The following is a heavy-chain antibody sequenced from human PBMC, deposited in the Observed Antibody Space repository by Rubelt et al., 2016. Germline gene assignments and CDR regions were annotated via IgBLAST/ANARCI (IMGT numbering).Heavy chain of an antibody. Sequence: QVQLVQSGAEVKKPGSSVKVSCKASGGTFSSYAISWVRQAPGQGLEWMGGIIPNSGGTNYARKFQGRVTMTSGTASSRAYMELSRLRSDDTAMYYCARDKVAGAIDFWGEGTLVTVSS. CDR1: GGTFSSYA. V-gene: IGHV1-2*02. CDR2: IIPNSGGT. CDR3: ARDKVAGAIDF. D-gene: IGHD6-19*01. J-gene: IGHJ4*02.